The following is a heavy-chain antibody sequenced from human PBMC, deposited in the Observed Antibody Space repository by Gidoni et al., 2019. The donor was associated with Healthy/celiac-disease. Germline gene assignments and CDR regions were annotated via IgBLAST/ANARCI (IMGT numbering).Heavy chain of an antibody. V-gene: IGHV4-61*02. D-gene: IGHD3-22*01. CDR3: ARGPWVDYYDSSGYFFDP. CDR1: GCSISRGSYY. Sequence: QVQLQESGPGLVNPSQTLSLTCTVSGCSISRGSYYWSWIRQPAGKGLEWIGRIYTSGSTNYNPSLKSRVTMSVDTSKNQFSLKRSSVTDADTAVYYCARGPWVDYYDSSGYFFDPWGQGTLVTVSS. J-gene: IGHJ5*02. CDR2: IYTSGST.